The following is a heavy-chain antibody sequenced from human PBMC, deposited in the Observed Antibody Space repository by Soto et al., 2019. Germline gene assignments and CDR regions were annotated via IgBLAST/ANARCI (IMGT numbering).Heavy chain of an antibody. CDR2: ISAYNGNT. V-gene: IGHV1-18*01. CDR3: TTTWAITLVRGAMGRYNWFDP. Sequence: ASVKVSCKASGYTFTSYGISWVRQAPGQGLEWMGWISAYNGNTNYAQKLQGRVTMTTDTSTSTAYMELRSLRSDDTAVYYCTTTWAITLVRGAMGRYNWFDPWGQGTQVTVS. D-gene: IGHD3-10*01. J-gene: IGHJ5*02. CDR1: GYTFTSYG.